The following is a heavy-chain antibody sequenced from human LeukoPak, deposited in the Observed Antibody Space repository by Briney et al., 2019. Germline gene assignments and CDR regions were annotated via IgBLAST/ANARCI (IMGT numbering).Heavy chain of an antibody. CDR3: ARVGIQDAFDI. Sequence: PSETLSLTCTVSGGSISSSSYYWGWIRQPPGKGLEWIGSIYYSGSTYYNPSLKSRVTISVDTSKNQFSLKLSSVTAADTAVYYCARVGIQDAFDIWGQGTTVTVSS. CDR2: IYYSGST. V-gene: IGHV4-39*01. CDR1: GGSISSSSYY. D-gene: IGHD7-27*01. J-gene: IGHJ3*02.